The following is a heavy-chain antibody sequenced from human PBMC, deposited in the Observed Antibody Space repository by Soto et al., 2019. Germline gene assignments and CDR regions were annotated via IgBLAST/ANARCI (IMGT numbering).Heavy chain of an antibody. J-gene: IGHJ2*01. CDR2: ISYDGSNK. CDR3: AIPLWRAVYNWGSFDL. D-gene: IGHD1-1*01. V-gene: IGHV3-30-3*01. Sequence: QVQLVESGGGVVQPGRSLRLSCAASGFTFSSYAMHWVRQVPGKGLEWVAVISYDGSNKYYADSVKGRVTISRANSKNTRQLTINRLRAEDTAGYYRAIPLWRAVYNWGSFDLRGRGTLVPAPS. CDR1: GFTFSSYA.